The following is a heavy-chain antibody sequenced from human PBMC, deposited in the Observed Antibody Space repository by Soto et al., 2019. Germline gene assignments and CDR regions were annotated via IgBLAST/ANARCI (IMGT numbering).Heavy chain of an antibody. D-gene: IGHD1-1*01. CDR2: IAYDGSNK. CDR3: ARDLQAGDDNVNWFAP. Sequence: QVQLVESGGGVVQPGRSVRLSCVASGFSISRSAMHWVRQAPGKGLEWVAVIAYDGSNKWYADSAKGRFTISRDNSKNTLYLDMSSLRAEDTAVYFCARDLQAGDDNVNWFAPWGQGTLVTVSS. CDR1: GFSISRSA. J-gene: IGHJ5*02. V-gene: IGHV3-30-3*01.